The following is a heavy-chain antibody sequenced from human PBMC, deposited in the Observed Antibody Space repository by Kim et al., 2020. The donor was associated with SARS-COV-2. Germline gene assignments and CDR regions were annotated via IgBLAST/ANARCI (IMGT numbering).Heavy chain of an antibody. CDR1: GFTFSSYA. Sequence: GGSLRLSCAASGFTFSSYAMHWVRQAPGKGLEWVAVISYDGSNKYYADSVKGRFTISRDNSKNTLYLQMNSLRAEDTAVYYCARKGLWFGELDLAHTFDDYWGQGTLVTVSS. J-gene: IGHJ4*02. V-gene: IGHV3-30*04. CDR3: ARKGLWFGELDLAHTFDDY. CDR2: ISYDGSNK. D-gene: IGHD3-10*01.